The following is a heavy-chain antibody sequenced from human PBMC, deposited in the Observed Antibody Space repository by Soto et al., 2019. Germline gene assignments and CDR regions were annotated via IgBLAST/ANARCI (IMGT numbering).Heavy chain of an antibody. CDR2: IYYSGST. V-gene: IGHV4-31*03. CDR1: GGSISSGGYY. J-gene: IGHJ6*02. D-gene: IGHD3-22*01. Sequence: QVQLQESGPGLVKPSQTLSLTCTVSGGSISSGGYYWSWIRQHPGKGLEWIGYIYYSGSTYYNPSLKSRVTISVDTSKNQFSLKLSSVTAADTAVYYCARDPTYYYDSSGYPLGYRSGGMDGWGQGTTVTLSS. CDR3: ARDPTYYYDSSGYPLGYRSGGMDG.